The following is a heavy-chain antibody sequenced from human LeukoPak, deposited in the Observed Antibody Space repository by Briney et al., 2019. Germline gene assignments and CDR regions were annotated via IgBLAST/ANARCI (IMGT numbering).Heavy chain of an antibody. V-gene: IGHV3-21*01. Sequence: PGGSLRLSCAASGFTFRSYSMNWVRQAPGKGLEWVSSISSSSSYIYYADSVKGRFTISRDNAKNSLYLQMNSLRAEDTAVYYCARSFLSIAAAATDYWGQGTLVTVSS. CDR3: ARSFLSIAAAATDY. D-gene: IGHD6-13*01. CDR2: ISSSSSYI. CDR1: GFTFRSYS. J-gene: IGHJ4*02.